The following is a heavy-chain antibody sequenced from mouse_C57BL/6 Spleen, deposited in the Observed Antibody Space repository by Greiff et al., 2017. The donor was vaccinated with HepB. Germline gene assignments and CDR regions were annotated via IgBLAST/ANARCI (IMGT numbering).Heavy chain of an antibody. CDR1: GYTFTDYN. Sequence: EVQLQQSGPELVKPGASVKMSCKASGYTFTDYNMHWVKQSHGKSLEWIGYINPNNGGTSYNQKFKGKATLTVNKSSSTAYMELRSLTSEDSAVYYCARSFHYGSRGFAYWGQGTLVTVSA. CDR2: INPNNGGT. D-gene: IGHD1-1*01. CDR3: ARSFHYGSRGFAY. V-gene: IGHV1-22*01. J-gene: IGHJ3*01.